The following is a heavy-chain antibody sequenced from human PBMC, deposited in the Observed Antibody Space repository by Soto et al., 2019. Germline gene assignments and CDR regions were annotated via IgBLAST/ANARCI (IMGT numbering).Heavy chain of an antibody. D-gene: IGHD3-22*01. CDR2: IYYSGST. Sequence: SETLSLTCTVSGGSISSSSYYWGWIRQPPGKGLEWIGSIYYSGSTYYNPSLKSRVTISVDTSKNQFSLKLSSVTAADTAVYYCARDEGYYDSSGSWYYWGQGTLVTVSS. J-gene: IGHJ4*02. CDR1: GGSISSSSYY. CDR3: ARDEGYYDSSGSWYY. V-gene: IGHV4-39*07.